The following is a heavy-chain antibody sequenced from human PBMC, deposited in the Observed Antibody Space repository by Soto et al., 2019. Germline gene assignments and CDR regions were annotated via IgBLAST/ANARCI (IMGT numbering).Heavy chain of an antibody. J-gene: IGHJ4*02. CDR1: GYTFTDYY. V-gene: IGHV1-2*02. CDR3: ARSVSFITPRPDY. CDR2: INPNNGDT. Sequence: WASVKVSCKASGYTFTDYYLHWVRQAPGQGLECMGWINPNNGDTNYAQKFQGRVTMTRDTSISTAYMEVSRLRSDDTAVYYCARSVSFITPRPDYWGQGTLVTVSS. D-gene: IGHD6-6*01.